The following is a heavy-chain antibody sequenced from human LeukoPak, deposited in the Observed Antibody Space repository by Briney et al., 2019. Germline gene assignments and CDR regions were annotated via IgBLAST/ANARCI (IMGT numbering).Heavy chain of an antibody. Sequence: RPSETLSLTCTVSGYSISSGYYWGWIRQPPGKGLEWIGSIYHSGSTYYNPSLKSRVTISVDTSKNQFSLRLSSVTAADTAVYYCARSGYCSGGSCYSGEYYYYYYMDVWGKGTTVTVSS. CDR3: ARSGYCSGGSCYSGEYYYYYYMDV. V-gene: IGHV4-38-2*02. CDR2: IYHSGST. CDR1: GYSISSGYY. J-gene: IGHJ6*03. D-gene: IGHD2-15*01.